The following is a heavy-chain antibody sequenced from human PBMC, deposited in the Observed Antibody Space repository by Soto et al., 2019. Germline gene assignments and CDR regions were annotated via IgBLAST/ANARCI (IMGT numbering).Heavy chain of an antibody. D-gene: IGHD3-9*01. V-gene: IGHV1-69*04. CDR3: ARDGTYDILTGLFSDNAFDI. CDR1: GCTFSSYT. CDR2: IIPILGIA. J-gene: IGHJ3*02. Sequence: GASVKVSCKASGCTFSSYTISWVRQAPGQGLEWMGRIIPILGIANYAQKFQGRVTITADKSTSTAYMELSSLRSEDTAVYYCARDGTYDILTGLFSDNAFDIWGQGTMVTVSS.